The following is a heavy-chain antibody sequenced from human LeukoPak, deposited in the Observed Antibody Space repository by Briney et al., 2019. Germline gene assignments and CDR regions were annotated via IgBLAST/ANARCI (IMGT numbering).Heavy chain of an antibody. CDR1: GGSITSYY. V-gene: IGHV4-4*07. J-gene: IGHJ4*02. CDR3: ARTSPRAATFDY. D-gene: IGHD2-15*01. Sequence: PSETLSLTCTVSGGSITSYYWSWIRQPAGKGLEWIGRIYPSGSTNYNPSLKSRVPMSVDTSKNQFSLKLTSVTAADTAVYYCARTSPRAATFDYWGQGTLVTVSS. CDR2: IYPSGST.